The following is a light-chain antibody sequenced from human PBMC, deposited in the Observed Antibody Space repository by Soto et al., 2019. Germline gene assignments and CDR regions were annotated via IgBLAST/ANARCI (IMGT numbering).Light chain of an antibody. CDR2: QDT. CDR1: KLGDRF. Sequence: SYELTQPPSVSVSPGQTASIPGSGDKLGDRFACWYQQKPGQSPLMVIFQDTKRPSGIPERFSGSSSGNTATLTISGTQAMDDADYYCQAWDSSTGVVFGGGTKLTVL. J-gene: IGLJ2*01. V-gene: IGLV3-1*01. CDR3: QAWDSSTGVV.